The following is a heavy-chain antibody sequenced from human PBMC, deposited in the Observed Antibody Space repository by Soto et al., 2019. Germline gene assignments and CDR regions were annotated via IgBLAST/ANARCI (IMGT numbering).Heavy chain of an antibody. CDR3: AKDGRYYDILTGYYSSGYYFDY. D-gene: IGHD3-9*01. CDR1: GFTLFSYA. V-gene: IGHV3-23*01. CDR2: ISGSGGST. J-gene: IGHJ4*02. Sequence: GGALRLSCAAPGFTLFSYAMSWVRQAPGKGLGGGSAISGSGGSTYYADSVKGRFTISRDNSKNTLYLQMNSLRAEDTAVYYCAKDGRYYDILTGYYSSGYYFDYWGQGTLVTVSS.